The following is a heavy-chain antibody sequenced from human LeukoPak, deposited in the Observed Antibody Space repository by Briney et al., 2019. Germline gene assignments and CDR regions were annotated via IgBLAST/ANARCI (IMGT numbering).Heavy chain of an antibody. J-gene: IGHJ4*02. V-gene: IGHV4-38-2*02. CDR2: MYQSGST. D-gene: IGHD3-16*02. CDR3: VVLPAY. CDR1: GFSISSDYY. Sequence: PSETLSHTCTVSGFSISSDYYWGWIRQPPGKGLEWIGSMYQSGSTYKNPSLKSRVTISVDRSKDQFSLKLSSVTAADTAVYYCVVLPAYWGQGILVTVSS.